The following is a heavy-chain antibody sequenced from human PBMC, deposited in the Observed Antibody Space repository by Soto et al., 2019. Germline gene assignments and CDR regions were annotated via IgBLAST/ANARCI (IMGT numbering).Heavy chain of an antibody. V-gene: IGHV4-59*01. Sequence: SETLSLTCTVSGGSISSYYWSWIRQPPGKGLEWIGYIYYSGSTNYNPSLKSRVTISVDTSKNQFSLKLSSVTAADTAVYYCARDRDNLWFGESVGYYGMDVWAKGPRSPSP. CDR2: IYYSGST. CDR3: ARDRDNLWFGESVGYYGMDV. D-gene: IGHD3-10*01. J-gene: IGHJ6*02. CDR1: GGSISSYY.